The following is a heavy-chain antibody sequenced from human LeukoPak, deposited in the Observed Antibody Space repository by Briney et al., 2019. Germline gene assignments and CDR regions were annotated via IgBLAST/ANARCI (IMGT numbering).Heavy chain of an antibody. CDR3: ARGYCSGGSCYRWFDP. D-gene: IGHD2-15*01. J-gene: IGHJ5*02. CDR1: GYTFTGYY. CDR2: INPNSGGT. V-gene: IGHV1-2*02. Sequence: ASVKVSCKASGYTFTGYYMHWVRQAPGQGLEWMGWINPNSGGTNYAQKFQGRVTMTRDTSNSTAYMELSRLRSDDTAVYYCARGYCSGGSCYRWFDPWGQGTLVTVSS.